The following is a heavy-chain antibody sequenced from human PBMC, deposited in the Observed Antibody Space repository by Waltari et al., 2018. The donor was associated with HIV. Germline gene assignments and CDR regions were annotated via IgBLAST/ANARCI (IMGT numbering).Heavy chain of an antibody. V-gene: IGHV3-21*01. J-gene: IGHJ4*02. CDR2: ISSSSSYI. Sequence: EVQLVESGGGLVKPGGSLRLSCAASGFTFSSYSLNRVRQAPGKGLEWVSSISSSSSYIYYADSVKGRFTISRDNAKNSLYLQMNSLRAEDTAVYYCARFDYDSKVDYWGQGTLVTVSS. D-gene: IGHD3-22*01. CDR3: ARFDYDSKVDY. CDR1: GFTFSSYS.